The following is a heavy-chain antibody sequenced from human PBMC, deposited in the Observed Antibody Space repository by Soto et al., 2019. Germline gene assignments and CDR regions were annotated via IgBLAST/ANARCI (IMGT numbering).Heavy chain of an antibody. CDR2: ISHDGKKK. J-gene: IGHJ4*01. Sequence: GSLRLSCTGSGLPFNDFGLHWVRQTPGKGLEGVAIISHDGKKKLHADSVKGRFTVSRDNSRNTLYLQMTRLGSADTALYFCAKTATYFDDYHNTGYSSEDYWGRGTMVTVSS. CDR1: GLPFNDFG. V-gene: IGHV3-30*18. CDR3: AKTATYFDDYHNTGYSSEDY. D-gene: IGHD3-9*01.